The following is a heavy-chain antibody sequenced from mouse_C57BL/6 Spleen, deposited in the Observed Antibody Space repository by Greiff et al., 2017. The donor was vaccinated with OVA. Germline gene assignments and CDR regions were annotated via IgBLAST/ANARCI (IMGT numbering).Heavy chain of an antibody. CDR2: IRLKSDNYAT. Sequence: EVMLVESGGGLVQPGGSMKLSCVASGFTFSNYWMNWVRQSPEKGLEWVAQIRLKSDNYATHYAESVKGRFTISRDDSKSSVYLQMNNLRAEDTGIYYCTNTVYFDYWGQGTTLTVSS. CDR1: GFTFSNYW. CDR3: TNTVYFDY. V-gene: IGHV6-3*01. J-gene: IGHJ2*01.